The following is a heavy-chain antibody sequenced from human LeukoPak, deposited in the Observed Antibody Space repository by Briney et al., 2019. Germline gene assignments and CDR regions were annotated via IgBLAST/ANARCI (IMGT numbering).Heavy chain of an antibody. CDR3: AKDRDIYSSSWYGAFDI. J-gene: IGHJ3*02. D-gene: IGHD6-13*01. CDR1: GFTFSSYA. CDR2: ISGSGGST. Sequence: PGGSLRLSCAASGFTFSSYAMSWVRQAPGKGLEWVSAISGSGGSTYYADSVKGRFTISRDNSKNTLYLQMNSLRAEDTAVYCCAKDRDIYSSSWYGAFDIWGQGTMVTVSS. V-gene: IGHV3-23*01.